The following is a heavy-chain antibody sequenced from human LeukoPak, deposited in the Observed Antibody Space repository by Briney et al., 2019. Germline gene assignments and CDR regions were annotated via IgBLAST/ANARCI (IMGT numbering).Heavy chain of an antibody. CDR2: INHSGST. CDR1: GGSFSGYY. Sequence: SEALSLTCAVYGGSFSGYYWSWIRQPPGKGLEWIGEINHSGSTNYNPSLKSRVTISVDTSKNQFSLKLSSVTAADTAVYYCARTPVAVAGLFDPWGQGTLVTVSS. V-gene: IGHV4-34*01. D-gene: IGHD6-19*01. CDR3: ARTPVAVAGLFDP. J-gene: IGHJ5*02.